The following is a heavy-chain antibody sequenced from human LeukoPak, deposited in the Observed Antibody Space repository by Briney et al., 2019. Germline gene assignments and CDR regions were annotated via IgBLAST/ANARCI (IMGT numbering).Heavy chain of an antibody. J-gene: IGHJ4*02. CDR1: GDSISSYY. CDR3: ARGGGYDSGGRDY. Sequence: SETLSLTCTVSGDSISSYYWSWIRQPPGKGLEWIGYIYYSGSTNYNPSLKSRVTISVDTSKNQFSLKLSSVTAADTAVYYCARGGGYDSGGRDYWGQGTLVTVSS. CDR2: IYYSGST. V-gene: IGHV4-59*01. D-gene: IGHD5-12*01.